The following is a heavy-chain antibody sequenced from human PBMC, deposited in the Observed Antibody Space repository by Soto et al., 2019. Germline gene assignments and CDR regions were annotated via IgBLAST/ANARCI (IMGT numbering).Heavy chain of an antibody. CDR2: IIPILGIA. V-gene: IGHV1-69*02. CDR1: GGTFSSYT. CDR3: ARDDKAARPTSTEY. D-gene: IGHD6-6*01. Sequence: QVQLVQSGAEVKKPGSSVKVSCKASGGTFSSYTISWVRQAPGQGLEWMGRIIPILGIANYAQKFQGRVTITPHTSTSTAYMELSSLRTEDTAVYYCARDDKAARPTSTEYWGQGTLVTVSS. J-gene: IGHJ4*02.